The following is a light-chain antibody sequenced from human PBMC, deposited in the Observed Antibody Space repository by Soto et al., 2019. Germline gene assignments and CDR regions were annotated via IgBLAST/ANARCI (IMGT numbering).Light chain of an antibody. V-gene: IGLV2-14*01. J-gene: IGLJ1*01. Sequence: QSALTQPASVSGSPGQSITISCTGTSSDVGGYNYVSWYQQHPGKAPKLMIYEVSNRPSGVSNRFSGSKSGNTASLTISGLQAEDEADYFCNSYGSTSTRDVFGTGTELTVL. CDR2: EVS. CDR3: NSYGSTSTRDV. CDR1: SSDVGGYNY.